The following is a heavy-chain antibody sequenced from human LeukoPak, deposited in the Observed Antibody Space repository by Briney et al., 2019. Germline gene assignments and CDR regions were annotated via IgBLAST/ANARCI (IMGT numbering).Heavy chain of an antibody. CDR3: ARHSSGYYLGPFDY. CDR1: GGSISSSSYY. D-gene: IGHD3-22*01. V-gene: IGHV4-39*01. J-gene: IGHJ4*02. CDR2: IYYSGST. Sequence: SETLSLTCTVSGGSISSSSYYWGWIRQPPGKGLEWIGSIYYSGSTYYNPSLKSRVTIPVDTSKNQFSLKLSSVTAADTAVYYCARHSSGYYLGPFDYWGQGTLVTVSS.